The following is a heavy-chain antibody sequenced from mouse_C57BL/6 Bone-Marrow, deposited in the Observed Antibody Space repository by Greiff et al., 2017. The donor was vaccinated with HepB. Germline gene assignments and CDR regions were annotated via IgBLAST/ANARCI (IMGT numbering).Heavy chain of an antibody. CDR3: ARRGDYDYDGAFAY. D-gene: IGHD2-4*01. V-gene: IGHV5-12*01. Sequence: EVQRVESGGGLVQPGGSLKLSCAASGFTFSDYYMYWVRQTPEKRLEWVAYISNGGGSTYYPDTVKGRFTISRDNAKNTLYLQMSRLKSEDTAMYYCARRGDYDYDGAFAYWGQGTLVTVSA. CDR2: ISNGGGST. J-gene: IGHJ3*01. CDR1: GFTFSDYY.